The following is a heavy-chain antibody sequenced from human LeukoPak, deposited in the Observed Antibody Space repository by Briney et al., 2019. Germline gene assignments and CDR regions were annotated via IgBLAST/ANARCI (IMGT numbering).Heavy chain of an antibody. D-gene: IGHD5-18*01. CDR1: GGSFSGYY. Sequence: SETLSLTCAVYGGSFSGYYWSWIRQPPGKGLEWLGYIYYSGSTNYNPSLKSRVTISVDTSKIQFSLKLSSVTAADTAVYYCARWSGYSFKGSFDYWGQGTLVTVSS. J-gene: IGHJ4*02. CDR2: IYYSGST. V-gene: IGHV4-59*01. CDR3: ARWSGYSFKGSFDY.